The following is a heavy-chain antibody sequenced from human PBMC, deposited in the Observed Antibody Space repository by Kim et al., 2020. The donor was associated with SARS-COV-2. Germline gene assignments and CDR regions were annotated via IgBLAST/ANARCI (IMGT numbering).Heavy chain of an antibody. D-gene: IGHD5-12*01. Sequence: PALKSRVTISVAQSKNQFYLKLSTVTAADTAVYYCARKFVDIVATSLFDPWGQGTLVTVSS. V-gene: IGHV4-4*02. CDR3: ARKFVDIVATSLFDP. J-gene: IGHJ5*02.